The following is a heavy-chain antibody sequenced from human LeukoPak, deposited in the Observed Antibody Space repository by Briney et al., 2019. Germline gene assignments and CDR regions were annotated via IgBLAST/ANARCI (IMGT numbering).Heavy chain of an antibody. D-gene: IGHD3-9*01. CDR3: ARTYTYYDILTGYYHNWFDP. V-gene: IGHV4-61*02. CDR1: GDSISSGDYY. Sequence: SETLSLTCTVSGDSISSGDYYWSWIRQPAGKGLEWIGRISSSGSTNYNPSLKSRVTISVDTSKNQFSLKLSSVTAADTAVYFCARTYTYYDILTGYYHNWFDPWGQGTLVTVSS. CDR2: ISSSGST. J-gene: IGHJ5*02.